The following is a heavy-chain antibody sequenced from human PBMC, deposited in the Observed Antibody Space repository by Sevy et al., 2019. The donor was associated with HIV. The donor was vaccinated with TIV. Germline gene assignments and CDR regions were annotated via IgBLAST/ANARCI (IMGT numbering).Heavy chain of an antibody. CDR2: ISYDGINK. CDR3: ARDRSTRWINYYFDY. Sequence: GGSLRLTCAASGFTFSDYAMHWVRRTQGKGLEWVAVISYDGINKNYADSVKGRFTLSRDNSKNTLSLQMNSPRTEDTAVYYCARDRSTRWINYYFDYWGQGTLVTVSS. D-gene: IGHD2-2*01. J-gene: IGHJ4*02. CDR1: GFTFSDYA. V-gene: IGHV3-30-3*01.